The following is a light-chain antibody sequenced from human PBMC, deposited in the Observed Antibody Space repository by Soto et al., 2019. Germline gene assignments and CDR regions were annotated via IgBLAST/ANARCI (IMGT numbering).Light chain of an antibody. CDR2: GAS. CDR3: QQYGSSPLT. Sequence: EIVLTQSPGTLSLSPGERATLSCGASQSVSNNYLAWYQQKPGQAPRLLIYGASNRATGIPDRFSGSGSGTDFTLTISRLEPEDFAVFYCQQYGSSPLTFGQGTKVDIK. J-gene: IGKJ1*01. V-gene: IGKV3-20*01. CDR1: QSVSNNY.